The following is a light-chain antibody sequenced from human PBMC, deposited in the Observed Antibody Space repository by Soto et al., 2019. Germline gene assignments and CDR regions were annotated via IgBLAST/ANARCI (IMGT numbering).Light chain of an antibody. CDR3: QVWHSGSDEVA. CDR1: DIGSES. V-gene: IGLV3-21*02. Sequence: SYELTQPPSVSLAPGQTASISCGGNDIGSESVHWYQQKPGQAPVLVVYADSDRPSGIPDRFSGSNSGNTATLTISRVEAGDEADYYCQVWHSGSDEVAFGGGTKLTVL. CDR2: ADS. J-gene: IGLJ2*01.